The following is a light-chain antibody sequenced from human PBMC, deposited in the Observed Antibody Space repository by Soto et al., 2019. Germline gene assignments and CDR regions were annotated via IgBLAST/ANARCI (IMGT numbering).Light chain of an antibody. CDR1: TGAVTSGYY. CDR2: STS. Sequence: QAVVTQEPSLTVSPGGTVTLTCASSTGAVTSGYYPNWFQQKPGQAPRALIYSTSNKDSWTPARFSGSLLGGKAALTLSGVQPEDEAEYYCLLYYGGAHVVFGGGTKLIVL. J-gene: IGLJ2*01. CDR3: LLYYGGAHVV. V-gene: IGLV7-43*01.